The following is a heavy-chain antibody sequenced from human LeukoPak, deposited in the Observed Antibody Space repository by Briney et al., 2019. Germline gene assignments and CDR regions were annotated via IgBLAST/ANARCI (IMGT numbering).Heavy chain of an antibody. D-gene: IGHD3-9*01. CDR3: FFEQKTAYDISHWFDP. J-gene: IGHJ5*02. CDR2: INPSGGDT. CDR1: GFTFTSFY. V-gene: IGHV1-2*02. Sequence: GASVKVSCKASGFTFTSFYMHWVRQAPGQGLEWLGVINPSGGDTIYAQKFQGRVTMTRDTSIRTAYMELSRLRSDDTAVYFCFFEQKTAYDISHWFDPWGQGTLVTVSS.